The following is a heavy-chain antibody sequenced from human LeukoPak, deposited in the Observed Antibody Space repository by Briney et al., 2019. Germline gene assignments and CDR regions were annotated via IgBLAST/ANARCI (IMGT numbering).Heavy chain of an antibody. CDR2: INAGNGNT. CDR1: GYTFISYA. Sequence: VASVKVSCKTSGYTFISYAMHWVRQAPGQRLEWMGWINAGNGNTKYSQKFQGRVTITRDTSASTAYMELSSLRSEDTAVYYCARSSIVVVIIPFDYWGQGTLVTVSS. V-gene: IGHV1-3*01. CDR3: ARSSIVVVIIPFDY. D-gene: IGHD3-22*01. J-gene: IGHJ4*02.